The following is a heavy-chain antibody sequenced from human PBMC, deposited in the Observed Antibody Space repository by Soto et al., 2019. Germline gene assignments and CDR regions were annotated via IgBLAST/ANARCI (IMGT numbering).Heavy chain of an antibody. V-gene: IGHV1-18*01. CDR3: ARWRYGDY. D-gene: IGHD1-1*01. CDR2: ISAHNGNT. CDR1: GYTFTSYG. J-gene: IGHJ4*02. Sequence: QVHLVQSGAEVKKPGASVKVSCKASGYTFTSYGITWVRQAPGQGLEWMGWISAHNGNTDYAQKLQGRVIVTRDTSTSTAYMELRSLRSDATAVYYCARWRYGDYWGQGALVTVSS.